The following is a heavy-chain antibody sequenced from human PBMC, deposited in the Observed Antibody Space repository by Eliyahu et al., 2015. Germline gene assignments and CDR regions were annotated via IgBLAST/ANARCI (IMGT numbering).Heavy chain of an antibody. CDR2: ISSSSSYI. D-gene: IGHD2-2*01. Sequence: EVQLVESGGGLVKPGGSLRLSCAAXGFTFSSYSMDWXRQAPGKGLEWVSSISSSSSYIYYADSVKGRFTISRDNAKNSLYLQMNSLRAEDTAVYYCAREYCSSTSCSYLDYWGQGTLVTVSS. V-gene: IGHV3-21*01. CDR3: AREYCSSTSCSYLDY. J-gene: IGHJ4*02. CDR1: GFTFSSYS.